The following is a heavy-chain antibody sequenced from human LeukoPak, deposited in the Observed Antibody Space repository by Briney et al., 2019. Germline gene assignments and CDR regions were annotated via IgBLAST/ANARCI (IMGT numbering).Heavy chain of an antibody. J-gene: IGHJ4*02. V-gene: IGHV1-69*05. Sequence: AASVKVSCKASGGTFISYAISWVRQAPGQGLEWMGGIIPIFGTANYAQKFQGRVTITTDESTSTAYMELSSLRSEDTAVYYCARGDIVLMVYAIGTLDYWGQGTLVTVSS. D-gene: IGHD2-8*01. CDR1: GGTFISYA. CDR2: IIPIFGTA. CDR3: ARGDIVLMVYAIGTLDY.